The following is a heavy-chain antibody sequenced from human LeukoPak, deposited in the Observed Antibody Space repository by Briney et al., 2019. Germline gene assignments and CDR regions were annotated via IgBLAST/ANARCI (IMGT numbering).Heavy chain of an antibody. Sequence: PGGSLRLSCAASGFTFDGYAMHWVRQAPGKGLEWVSGISWNSGNIGYADSVKGRFTISRDNAKNSLYLQMNSLRAEDTALYYCAKGRYSYDSGAPDCWGQGTLVTVSS. J-gene: IGHJ4*02. CDR1: GFTFDGYA. D-gene: IGHD5-18*01. V-gene: IGHV3-9*01. CDR2: ISWNSGNI. CDR3: AKGRYSYDSGAPDC.